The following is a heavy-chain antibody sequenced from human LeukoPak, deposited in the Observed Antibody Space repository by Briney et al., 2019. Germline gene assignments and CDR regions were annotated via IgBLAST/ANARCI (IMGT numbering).Heavy chain of an antibody. CDR1: GVTLSSYA. D-gene: IGHD1-26*01. J-gene: IGHJ4*02. V-gene: IGHV3-23*01. Sequence: GGSLRLSCAASGVTLSSYAMSWARQAPGKGLEWVSGISSSGSGGNTYYADSVKGRFTISRDNAKNSLYLQMNSLRDEDSAVYYCARGRIVGTIPAPRPDYWGQGTLVIVSS. CDR2: ISSSGSGGNT. CDR3: ARGRIVGTIPAPRPDY.